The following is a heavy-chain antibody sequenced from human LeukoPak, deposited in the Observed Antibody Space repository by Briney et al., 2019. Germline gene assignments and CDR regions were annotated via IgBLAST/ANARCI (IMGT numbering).Heavy chain of an antibody. CDR3: ARVRRGTMVRGVIYAQNWFDP. CDR2: INHSGST. D-gene: IGHD3-10*01. Sequence: PSETLSLTCAVYGGSFSGYYWSWIRQPPGKGLEWIGEINHSGSTNYNPSLKSRVTISVDTSKNQFSLKLSSVTAADTAVYYCARVRRGTMVRGVIYAQNWFDPWGQGTLVAVSS. V-gene: IGHV4-34*01. CDR1: GGSFSGYY. J-gene: IGHJ5*02.